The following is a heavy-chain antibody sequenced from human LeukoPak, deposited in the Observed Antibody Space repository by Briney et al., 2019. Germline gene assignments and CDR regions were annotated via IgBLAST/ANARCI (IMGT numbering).Heavy chain of an antibody. CDR3: ARQLSGWYDADPY. CDR1: GFTFSSYW. J-gene: IGHJ4*02. Sequence: GGSLRLSCAASGFTFSSYWMSWVRQAPGKGLEWVANIKEDGSRNHDVDSVKGRFTISRDNAKSSLYLQMNSLRAEDTAVYYCARQLSGWYDADPYWGQGTLVTVSS. D-gene: IGHD6-19*01. V-gene: IGHV3-7*05. CDR2: IKEDGSRN.